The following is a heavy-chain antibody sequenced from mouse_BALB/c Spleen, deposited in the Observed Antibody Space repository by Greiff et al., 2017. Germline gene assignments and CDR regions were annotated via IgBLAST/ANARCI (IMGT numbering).Heavy chain of an antibody. J-gene: IGHJ2*01. CDR3: ARGYDYDRGGFDY. CDR1: GFNIKDTY. Sequence: EVQLQQSGAELVKPGASVKLSCTASGFNIKDTYMHWVKQRPEQGLEWIGRIDPANGNTKYDPKFQGKATITADTSSNTAYLQLSSLTSEDTAVYYCARGYDYDRGGFDYWGQGTTLTVAS. V-gene: IGHV14-3*02. CDR2: IDPANGNT. D-gene: IGHD2-4*01.